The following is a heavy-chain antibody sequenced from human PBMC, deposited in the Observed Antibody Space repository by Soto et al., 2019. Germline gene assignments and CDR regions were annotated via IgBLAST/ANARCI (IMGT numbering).Heavy chain of an antibody. CDR2: IYAHGST. V-gene: IGHV4-30-2*01. CDR3: ARHCINYYFDF. J-gene: IGHJ4*02. CDR1: GVSISSGGYS. Sequence: QLQLQESGSGLVKPSETLSLTCAVSGVSISSGGYSWSWIRQPPGKGLEWIAYIYAHGSTYYNPSLKSRVTMSVDGSKNQFSLKLGSVTAADTAVYYCARHCINYYFDFWGQGILVTVSS. D-gene: IGHD4-4*01.